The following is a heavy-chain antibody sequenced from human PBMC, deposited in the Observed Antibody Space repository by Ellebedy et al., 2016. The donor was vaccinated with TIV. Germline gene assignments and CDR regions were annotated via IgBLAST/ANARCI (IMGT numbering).Heavy chain of an antibody. J-gene: IGHJ2*01. CDR2: IFMSGTT. Sequence: SETLSLTXTVSNGSDASFSSYYWSWIRQPAGKGLEWMGRIFMSGTTTYNPSLKSRLTMSIDTSKTQFSLTLHSVTAADVAVYFCARLKQSRDRSHWYFDLWGRGTLATVSS. D-gene: IGHD1-14*01. CDR1: NGSDASFSSYY. CDR3: ARLKQSRDRSHWYFDL. V-gene: IGHV4-4*07.